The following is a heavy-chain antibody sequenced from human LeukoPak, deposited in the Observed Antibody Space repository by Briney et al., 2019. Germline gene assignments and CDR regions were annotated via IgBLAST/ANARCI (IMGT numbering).Heavy chain of an antibody. V-gene: IGHV1-2*02. J-gene: IGHJ4*02. Sequence: ASVKVSCKASGYTFTGYYMHWVRQAPGQGLEWMGWINPNSGGTNYAQKFQGRVTMTRDTSISTAYMELSRLRSDDTAVYYCARVRLGELLEDYWAQGTLVTVSS. CDR1: GYTFTGYY. CDR3: ARVRLGELLEDY. D-gene: IGHD1-26*01. CDR2: INPNSGGT.